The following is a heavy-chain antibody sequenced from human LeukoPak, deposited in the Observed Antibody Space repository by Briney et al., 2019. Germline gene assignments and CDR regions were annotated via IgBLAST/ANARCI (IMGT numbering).Heavy chain of an antibody. CDR2: INPSGGST. CDR1: GYTFTSYY. D-gene: IGHD5-12*01. J-gene: IGHJ4*02. Sequence: GASVKVSCKASGYTFTSYYMHWVRQAPGQGLEWMGIINPSGGSTSYAQKFQGRVTMTRDMSTSTVYMELSSLRSEDTAVYYCARDVKVATFDYWGQGTLVTVSS. V-gene: IGHV1-46*01. CDR3: ARDVKVATFDY.